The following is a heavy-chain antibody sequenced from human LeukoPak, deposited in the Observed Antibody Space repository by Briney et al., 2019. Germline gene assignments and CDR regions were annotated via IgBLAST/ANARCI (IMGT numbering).Heavy chain of an antibody. CDR1: GGSISSSSYY. CDR2: IYYSGST. D-gene: IGHD6-13*01. V-gene: IGHV4-39*01. CDR3: ARHSSSWYLWFDP. Sequence: SETLSLTCTVSGGSISSSSYYWGWIRQPPGKGLEWIGSIYYSGSTYYNPSLKSRVTISVDTSKNQFSLKLRSVTAADTAVYYCARHSSSWYLWFDPWGQGTLVTVSS. J-gene: IGHJ5*02.